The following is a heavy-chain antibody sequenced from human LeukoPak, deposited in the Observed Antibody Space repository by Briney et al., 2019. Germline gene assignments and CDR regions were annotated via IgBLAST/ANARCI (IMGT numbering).Heavy chain of an antibody. CDR3: ARTVVVITRFDY. CDR1: GFTFSSYE. J-gene: IGHJ4*02. V-gene: IGHV3-21*01. D-gene: IGHD2-21*01. CDR2: ISSSSSYI. Sequence: PGGSLRLSCAASGFTFSSYEMNWVRQAPGKGLEWVSSISSSSSYIYYADSVKGRFTISRDNAKNSLYLQMNSLRAEDTAVYYCARTVVVITRFDYWGQGTLVTVSS.